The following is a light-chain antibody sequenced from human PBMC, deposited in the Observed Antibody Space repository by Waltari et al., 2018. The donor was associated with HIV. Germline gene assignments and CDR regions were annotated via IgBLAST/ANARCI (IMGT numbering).Light chain of an antibody. CDR3: AAWDDSLNGLV. CDR2: SNG. V-gene: IGLV1-44*01. Sequence: QSVLTQPPSPSETPGRRVTIFCSGRTSAVGSNTVNWYHQLPGTAHKLHMYSNGERPSRVPGRFSGSKSGTSASLAIRGLRAEDEADYYCAAWDDSLNGLVFGTGTKVTVL. CDR1: TSAVGSNT. J-gene: IGLJ1*01.